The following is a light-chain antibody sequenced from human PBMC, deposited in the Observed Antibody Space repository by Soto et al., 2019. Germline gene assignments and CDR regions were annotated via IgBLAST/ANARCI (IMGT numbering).Light chain of an antibody. CDR3: QQYGSSPFT. J-gene: IGKJ3*01. CDR1: QSVNSNY. Sequence: EIVLTQSPGTLSLSPGERATLSCRASQSVNSNYLAWYQQKPGQPPRLLIYDTSTRATGIPDRFSGSGSGADFTLTISRLEPEDFAVFYCQQYGSSPFTFGPGTKVHIK. CDR2: DTS. V-gene: IGKV3-20*01.